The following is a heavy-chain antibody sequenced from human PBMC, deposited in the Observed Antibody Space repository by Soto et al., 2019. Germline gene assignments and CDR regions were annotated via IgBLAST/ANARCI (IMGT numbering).Heavy chain of an antibody. V-gene: IGHV1-8*01. CDR2: MNPNSGNT. CDR1: GYTFTSYD. CDR3: ARPYYDILTGYYPPYMDV. Sequence: QVQLVQSGAEVKKPGASVKVSCKASGYTFTSYDINWVRQATGQGLEWMGWMNPNSGNTGYAQKFQGRVTMTRNTSISTAYMELSSLRSEDTAVYYCARPYYDILTGYYPPYMDVWGKGTTVTVSS. D-gene: IGHD3-9*01. J-gene: IGHJ6*03.